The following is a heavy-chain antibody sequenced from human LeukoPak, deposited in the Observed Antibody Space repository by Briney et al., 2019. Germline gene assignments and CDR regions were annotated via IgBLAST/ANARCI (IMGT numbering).Heavy chain of an antibody. Sequence: PSETLSLTCAVYGGSFSNYYWSWIRQSPGKGLEWIGEINDSGTINYNPSLMSRVTISVDKSKNQFSLKLSSVTAADTAAYYCAGRWNYGRNYYIDVWGKGATVSVSS. CDR1: GGSFSNYY. D-gene: IGHD1-7*01. J-gene: IGHJ6*03. V-gene: IGHV4-34*01. CDR2: INDSGTI. CDR3: AGRWNYGRNYYIDV.